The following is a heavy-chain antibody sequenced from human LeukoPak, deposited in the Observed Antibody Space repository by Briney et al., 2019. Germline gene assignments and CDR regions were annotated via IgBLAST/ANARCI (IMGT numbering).Heavy chain of an antibody. CDR1: GGSISSGVYY. CDR2: IYDSGST. J-gene: IGHJ4*02. Sequence: SQTLSLTCTVSGGSISSGVYYWSWIRQHPGKGLEWIGYIYDSGSTYYNPSLKSRVTISVDTSKSQFSLKLTSVTAADTAVYYCARGWRYNFDHWGQGILVTVSS. D-gene: IGHD2-15*01. CDR3: ARGWRYNFDH. V-gene: IGHV4-31*03.